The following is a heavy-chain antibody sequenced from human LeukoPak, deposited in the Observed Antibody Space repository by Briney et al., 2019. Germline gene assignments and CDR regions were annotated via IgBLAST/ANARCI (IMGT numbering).Heavy chain of an antibody. D-gene: IGHD2-15*01. V-gene: IGHV3-48*02. CDR3: ARVGNGRSWDY. Sequence: GGSLRLSCAASGFIFSSFTMNWARRVPGKGLEGISYISLGNSTMFYADAVKGRFTISRDNAKNSLYLQMNSLRYDDTAVYYCARVGNGRSWDYWGQGTLVSVSS. J-gene: IGHJ4*02. CDR2: ISLGNSTM. CDR1: GFIFSSFT.